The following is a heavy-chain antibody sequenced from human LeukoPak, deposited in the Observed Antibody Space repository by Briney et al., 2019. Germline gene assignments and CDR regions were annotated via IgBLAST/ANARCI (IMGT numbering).Heavy chain of an antibody. CDR2: ISTYNGNT. CDR3: ARAGGWAREDYKADAFDI. J-gene: IGHJ3*02. D-gene: IGHD6-19*01. CDR1: GYTFTNFG. Sequence: VASVKVSCKASGYTFTNFGISWVRQAPGQGLEWMGWISTYNGNTNYAQKVQGRVTMTTDTSTSTAYMELRSLRSDDTAVYYWARAGGWAREDYKADAFDIWGLGTMVTVSS. V-gene: IGHV1-18*01.